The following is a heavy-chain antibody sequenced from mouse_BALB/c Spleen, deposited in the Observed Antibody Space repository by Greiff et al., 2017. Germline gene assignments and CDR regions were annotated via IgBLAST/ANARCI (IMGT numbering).Heavy chain of an antibody. CDR1: GFTFSSYA. J-gene: IGHJ2*01. Sequence: EVQLQESGGGLVKPGGSLKLSCAASGFTFSSYAMSWVRQTPEKRLEWVAYISRGGGSTYSPDTVKGRFTISRDNAKNTLYLQMSSLKSEDTAMYYCARTTVVARNYFDYWGQGTTLTVSS. D-gene: IGHD1-1*01. V-gene: IGHV5-12-1*01. CDR3: ARTTVVARNYFDY. CDR2: ISRGGGST.